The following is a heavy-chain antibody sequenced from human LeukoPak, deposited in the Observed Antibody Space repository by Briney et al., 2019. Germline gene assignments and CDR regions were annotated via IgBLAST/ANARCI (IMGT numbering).Heavy chain of an antibody. CDR3: TTERGRASWYEYYFDN. J-gene: IGHJ4*02. CDR2: TKSKTDGGAT. D-gene: IGHD6-13*01. Sequence: KSGGSLRLSCAASGFTFSNAWMSWVRQASGKGLEWVGRTKSKTDGGATDYAEPVKGRFTISRDDSRATLYLQMSSLKAEDTAVYYCTTERGRASWYEYYFDNWGQGTLVTVAS. CDR1: GFTFSNAW. V-gene: IGHV3-15*01.